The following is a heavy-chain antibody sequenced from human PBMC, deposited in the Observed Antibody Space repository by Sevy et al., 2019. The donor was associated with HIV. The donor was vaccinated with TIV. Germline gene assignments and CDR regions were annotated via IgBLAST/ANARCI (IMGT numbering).Heavy chain of an antibody. Sequence: GGSLRLSCAASGFSFSIYSVNWVRQAPGKGLEWVSFVGTTRNQIYYADSVRGRFTISRDNAKNSLYLQMTSLRDEETAVYYCARGRHCGGSSCYSSWLDPWGQGTLVTVSS. J-gene: IGHJ5*02. D-gene: IGHD2-15*01. CDR3: ARGRHCGGSSCYSSWLDP. CDR1: GFSFSIYS. CDR2: VGTTRNQI. V-gene: IGHV3-21*01.